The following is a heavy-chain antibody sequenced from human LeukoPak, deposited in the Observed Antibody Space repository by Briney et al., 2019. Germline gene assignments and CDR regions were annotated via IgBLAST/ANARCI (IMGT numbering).Heavy chain of an antibody. Sequence: PSETLSLTCTVSGGSISSSYYYWRRIRQPPGKGLESIGSIYSSGSTYYIPSLNSLVTISLDTSKNQFSLRLTYVTAADTVVYYCARQYGAWGQGTLVTVSS. CDR2: IYSSGST. CDR3: ARQYGA. D-gene: IGHD4-17*01. V-gene: IGHV4-39*01. J-gene: IGHJ5*02. CDR1: GGSISSSYYY.